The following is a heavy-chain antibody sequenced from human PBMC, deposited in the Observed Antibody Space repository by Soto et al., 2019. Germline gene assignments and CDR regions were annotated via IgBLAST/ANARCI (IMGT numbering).Heavy chain of an antibody. J-gene: IGHJ4*02. CDR3: ARETKRQVVITPSYFDY. CDR1: GGTFNSYA. Sequence: ASVKVSCKASGGTFNSYAISWVRQAPGQGLEWMGGIIPIFGTANYAQKFQGRVTITADESTSTAYMELSSMRSEYTAVYYCARETKRQVVITPSYFDYWGQGTLVTVSS. V-gene: IGHV1-69*13. CDR2: IIPIFGTA. D-gene: IGHD3-22*01.